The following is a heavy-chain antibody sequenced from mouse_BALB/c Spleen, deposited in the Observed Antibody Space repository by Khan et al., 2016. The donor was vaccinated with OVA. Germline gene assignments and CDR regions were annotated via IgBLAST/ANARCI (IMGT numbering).Heavy chain of an antibody. CDR3: ARGKVRRGRYYFDY. D-gene: IGHD2-14*01. Sequence: VQLQESGPGLVAPSQSLSITCTVSGFSLTSYGVHWVRQPPGKGLEWLGVILAGGSTNYNSALMSRLSLSKDNSKSQVFLKMNSLQTDDTAMYYCARGKVRRGRYYFDYWGQGTTLTVSS. CDR2: ILAGGST. V-gene: IGHV2-9*02. CDR1: GFSLTSYG. J-gene: IGHJ2*01.